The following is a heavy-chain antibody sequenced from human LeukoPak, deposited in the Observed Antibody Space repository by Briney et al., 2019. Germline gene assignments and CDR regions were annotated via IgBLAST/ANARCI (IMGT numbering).Heavy chain of an antibody. CDR1: GYSISSGCF. D-gene: IGHD3-9*01. CDR3: ARDLGLTISDNWFDP. J-gene: IGHJ5*02. Sequence: SESLSLTCAVSGYSISSGCFWVCIRQPPGKGLEWIGSIYHTGATYYNPSLRSPVTISVDTSKNQFSLELNSVTAADTAVYYCARDLGLTISDNWFDPWGQGTLVTVSS. V-gene: IGHV4-38-2*02. CDR2: IYHTGAT.